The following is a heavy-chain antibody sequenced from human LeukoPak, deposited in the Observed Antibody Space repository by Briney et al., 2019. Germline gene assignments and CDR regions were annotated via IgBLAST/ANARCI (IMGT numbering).Heavy chain of an antibody. V-gene: IGHV3-21*01. J-gene: IGHJ5*02. Sequence: ETLSLTCAVYGGSLSGYYWSWIRQPPGKGLEWVSSISSSSSYIYYADSVKGRFTISRDNAKNSLYLQMNSLRAEDTAVYYCARDRHSSSFMFDPWGQGTLVTVSS. CDR1: GGSLSGYY. CDR2: ISSSSSYI. CDR3: ARDRHSSSFMFDP. D-gene: IGHD6-6*01.